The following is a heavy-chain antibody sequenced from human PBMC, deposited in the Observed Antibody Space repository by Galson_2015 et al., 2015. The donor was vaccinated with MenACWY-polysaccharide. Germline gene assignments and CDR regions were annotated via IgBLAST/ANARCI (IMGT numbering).Heavy chain of an antibody. J-gene: IGHJ4*02. Sequence: QSGAEVKKSGESLTISCQTSGYKFSNFWIGWVRQLPGKGLEWMGIIYPGDSDTRYSPSFQGQVTMSADNSKNTLSVQMNSLRPEDTAVYYCARQLDYSSSSGLWYFDFWGQGTLVTVSS. D-gene: IGHD6-6*01. CDR1: GYKFSNFW. CDR3: ARQLDYSSSSGLWYFDF. CDR2: IYPGDSDT. V-gene: IGHV5-51*01.